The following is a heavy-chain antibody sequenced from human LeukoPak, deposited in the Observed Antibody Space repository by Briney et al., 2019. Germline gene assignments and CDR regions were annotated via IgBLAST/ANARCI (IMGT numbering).Heavy chain of an antibody. Sequence: GGSLRLSCAASGFTFSNYWMSWVRQAPGKGLEWVANIEDDGGEKYYVDSVKGRFSISRDHARNSLYLQMNGLRLEDTAVYYCARVSSGGSGGSSYKPYDNWGQGTQVTVSS. V-gene: IGHV3-7*01. CDR2: IEDDGGEK. J-gene: IGHJ4*02. CDR3: ARVSSGGSGGSSYKPYDN. D-gene: IGHD2-15*01. CDR1: GFTFSNYW.